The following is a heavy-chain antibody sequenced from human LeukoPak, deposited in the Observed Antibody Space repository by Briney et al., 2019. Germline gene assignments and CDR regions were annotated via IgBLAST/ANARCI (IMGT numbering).Heavy chain of an antibody. CDR2: IYHSGST. V-gene: IGHV4-4*02. CDR1: GGSISSSNW. J-gene: IGHJ6*02. CDR3: ARTYGSGRNHYYYYGMDV. D-gene: IGHD3-10*01. Sequence: SGTLSLTCAVSGGSISSSNWWSWVRQPPGKGLEWIGEIYHSGSTNYNPSLKSRVTISVDKSKNQFSLKLSSVTAADTAVYYCARTYGSGRNHYYYYGMDVWDQGTTVTVSS.